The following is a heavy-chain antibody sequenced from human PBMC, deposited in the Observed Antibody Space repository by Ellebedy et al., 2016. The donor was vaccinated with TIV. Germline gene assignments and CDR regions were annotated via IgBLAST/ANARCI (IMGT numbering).Heavy chain of an antibody. V-gene: IGHV1-3*01. J-gene: IGHJ4*02. Sequence: AASVKVSCKASGYTFTNYAVHWVRQAPGQRLEWMGWINAGNGNTRYSQKFQGRVTITRDTSASTAYMGVSSLRSEDTAVYYCARSAAGTVDYWGQGTLVAVSS. CDR2: INAGNGNT. CDR1: GYTFTNYA. CDR3: ARSAAGTVDY. D-gene: IGHD6-13*01.